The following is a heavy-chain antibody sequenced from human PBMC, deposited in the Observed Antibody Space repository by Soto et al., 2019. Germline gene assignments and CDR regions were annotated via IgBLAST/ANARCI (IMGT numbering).Heavy chain of an antibody. J-gene: IGHJ5*02. Sequence: QVQLQESGPGLVKPSETLSLTCSVSGDSISGYYWTWIRQPPGKGLMWIGEIYSSGSANYNPSLKSRVTISIDMSNNQVSLKLNSVTAADTALFYCARRSGSYALDQWGQGTLVTVSS. CDR1: GDSISGYY. V-gene: IGHV4-59*08. CDR3: ARRSGSYALDQ. CDR2: IYSSGSA. D-gene: IGHD3-10*01.